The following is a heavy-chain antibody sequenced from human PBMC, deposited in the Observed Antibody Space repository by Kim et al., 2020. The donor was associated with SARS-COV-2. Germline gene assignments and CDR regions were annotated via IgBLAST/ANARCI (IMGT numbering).Heavy chain of an antibody. CDR3: ARAPPADFWSGYFYGMDV. V-gene: IGHV4-59*13. J-gene: IGHJ6*01. CDR2: IYYSGST. CDR1: GGSISSYY. Sequence: SETLSLTCTVSGGSISSYYWSWIRQPPGKGLEWIGYIYYSGSTNYNPSLKSRVTISVDTSKNQFSLKLSSVTAADTAVYYCARAPPADFWSGYFYGMDV. D-gene: IGHD3-3*01.